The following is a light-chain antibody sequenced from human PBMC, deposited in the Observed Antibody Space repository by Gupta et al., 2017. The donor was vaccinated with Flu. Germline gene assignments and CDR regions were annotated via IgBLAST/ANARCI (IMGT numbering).Light chain of an antibody. V-gene: IGKV1-5*03. Sequence: VGDRVTITCRASQSISTWLAWYQQKPGKAPKLLIHKASSLQSGVSSRFSGSGYGTEFTLTISSLQPDDSATYYCQQYNSYRSFGQGTKVEIK. CDR3: QQYNSYRS. J-gene: IGKJ1*01. CDR1: QSISTW. CDR2: KAS.